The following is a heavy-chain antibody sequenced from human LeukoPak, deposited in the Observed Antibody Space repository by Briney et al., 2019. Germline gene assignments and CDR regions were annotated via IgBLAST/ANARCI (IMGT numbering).Heavy chain of an antibody. V-gene: IGHV3-23*01. CDR1: GFTFSSYG. CDR2: ISSSAGST. D-gene: IGHD6-13*01. CDR3: AKEIVAAAGEGFDY. J-gene: IGHJ4*02. Sequence: PGGSLRLSCVASGFTFSSYGMTWVRQAPGKGPEWVSVISSSAGSTYYADSVKGRFTISRDNSKNTLYLQMNSLRAEDTAVYYCAKEIVAAAGEGFDYWGQGTLVTVSS.